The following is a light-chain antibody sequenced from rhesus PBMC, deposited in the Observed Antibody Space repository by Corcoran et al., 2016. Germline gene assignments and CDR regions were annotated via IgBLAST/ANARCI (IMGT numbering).Light chain of an antibody. J-gene: IGKJ1*01. V-gene: IGKV3-24*04. CDR1: QSVGSY. Sequence: ETVVTQSPATLSLSPGERATLSCRASQSVGSYLAWYQQKPGQAPRLPIYGASSRATGIPDRFSGSGSGTEFTLTSSSLEPEDVGVYYWQQSSNLWTFGQGTKVEIK. CDR2: GAS. CDR3: QQSSNLWT.